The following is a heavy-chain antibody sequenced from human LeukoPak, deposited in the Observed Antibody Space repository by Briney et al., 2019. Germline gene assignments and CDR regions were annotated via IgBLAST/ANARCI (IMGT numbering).Heavy chain of an antibody. V-gene: IGHV4-61*02. Sequence: SETLSLTCTVSGGSISSSSYYWSWIRQPAGKGLEWIGRIYTSGSTNYNPSLKSRVTMSVDTSKNQFSLKLSSVTAADTAVYYCARVGDSSGYYFVDYWGQGTLVTVSS. J-gene: IGHJ4*02. CDR3: ARVGDSSGYYFVDY. D-gene: IGHD3-22*01. CDR2: IYTSGST. CDR1: GGSISSSSYY.